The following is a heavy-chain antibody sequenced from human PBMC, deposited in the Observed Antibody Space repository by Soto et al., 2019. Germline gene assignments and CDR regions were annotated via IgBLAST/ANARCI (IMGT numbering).Heavy chain of an antibody. D-gene: IGHD4-17*01. V-gene: IGHV4-30-4*01. CDR2: IYYGGST. CDR3: ARGVAYGGNYLDE. CDR1: GGSISSGDYY. Sequence: SETLSLTCTVSGGSISSGDYYWSWIRQPPGKGLEWIGYIYYGGSTYNNPSLKSRVTISVDTSKNQFSLKLGSVTAADTAVYYCARGVAYGGNYLDEWGQGTLVTVSS. J-gene: IGHJ4*02.